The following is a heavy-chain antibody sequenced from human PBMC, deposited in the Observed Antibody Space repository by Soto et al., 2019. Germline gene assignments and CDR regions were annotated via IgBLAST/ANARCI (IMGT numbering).Heavy chain of an antibody. CDR3: ARVTYYDSSGYLNRPKDYYFDY. CDR2: IVVGIGKT. J-gene: IGHJ4*02. V-gene: IGHV1-58*02. Sequence: SVKVSCKASGFTFTSSAMQWVRQARGQRLEWIGWIVVGIGKTNYAQKFQDRVTITTDESTSTAYMELSSLRSEDTAVYYCARVTYYDSSGYLNRPKDYYFDYLGQGNLVTVSS. D-gene: IGHD3-22*01. CDR1: GFTFTSSA.